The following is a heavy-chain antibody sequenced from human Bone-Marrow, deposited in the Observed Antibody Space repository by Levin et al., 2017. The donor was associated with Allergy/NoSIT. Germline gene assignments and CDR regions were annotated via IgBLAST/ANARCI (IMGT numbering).Heavy chain of an antibody. CDR3: ARDSGITGADDY. Sequence: LSLTCAASGFPFRDSSMTWVRQAPGKGLEWVSYITSTSGTIYYADSVKGRFIISRDNAKNSLYLQMNSLRVEDTAVYYCARDSGITGADDYWGQGILVTVSS. CDR2: ITSTSGTI. CDR1: GFPFRDSS. D-gene: IGHD6-13*01. V-gene: IGHV3-48*01. J-gene: IGHJ4*02.